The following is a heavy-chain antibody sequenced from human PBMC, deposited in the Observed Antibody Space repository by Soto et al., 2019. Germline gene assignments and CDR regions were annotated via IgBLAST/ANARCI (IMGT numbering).Heavy chain of an antibody. J-gene: IGHJ5*02. CDR3: ARAYSGRWDSHLNWFDP. CDR2: IYYSGST. V-gene: IGHV4-31*03. D-gene: IGHD6-13*01. CDR1: GGSISGGGYY. Sequence: SETLSLTCTVSGGSISGGGYYWSWIRQNPGKGLEWIGYIYYSGSTYYNPSLKSRVTISVDTSKNQFSLKLTSVTVADTAVYYCARAYSGRWDSHLNWFDPWGQGTLVTVS.